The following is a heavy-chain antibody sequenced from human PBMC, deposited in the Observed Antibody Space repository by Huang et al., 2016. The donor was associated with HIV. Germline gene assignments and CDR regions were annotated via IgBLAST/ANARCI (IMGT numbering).Heavy chain of an antibody. Sequence: QLVESGGDSVQSGRSLRLSCGGFGFIFNDFAINWFRQSPGNGLEWIGFVIRKAFGGASKSAPSVKNRFTVSRDEAKNVAFLQMDNLQVYDTAIYYCSPSGDDYFYFYMDVWGNGTTVIVS. CDR3: SPSGDDYFYFYMDV. J-gene: IGHJ6*03. CDR2: VIRKAFGGAS. V-gene: IGHV3-49*03. D-gene: IGHD4-17*01. CDR1: GFIFNDFA.